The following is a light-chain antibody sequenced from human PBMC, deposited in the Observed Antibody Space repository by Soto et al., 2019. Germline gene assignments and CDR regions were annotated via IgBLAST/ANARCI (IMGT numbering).Light chain of an antibody. V-gene: IGKV3-11*01. CDR2: EAS. CDR1: QSISTY. Sequence: DIVLTQSPATLSLSLGERATLSCRASQSISTYLAWYQQKPGQVPRLLIYEASNRATGIPGRFSGSGSGTDFTLTISSLEFEDSAVYYCQQRNNWPPYTFGQGTKLEIK. CDR3: QQRNNWPPYT. J-gene: IGKJ2*01.